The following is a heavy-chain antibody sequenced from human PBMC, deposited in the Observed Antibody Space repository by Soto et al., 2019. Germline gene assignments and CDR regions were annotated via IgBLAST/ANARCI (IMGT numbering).Heavy chain of an antibody. CDR3: ARDALGVGGAFRI. V-gene: IGHV3-11*01. CDR1: GFTLSDY. J-gene: IGHJ3*02. D-gene: IGHD3-16*01. CDR2: ISSGGSTI. Sequence: QVQLVESGGGLVKPGGSLRLSCAASGFTLSDYMSWIRQAPGKGLEWVSYISSGGSTIYYADSVKGRFTISRDNAKNSLYLHMNSLRAEDTALYYCARDALGVGGAFRIWGQGTMVTVSS.